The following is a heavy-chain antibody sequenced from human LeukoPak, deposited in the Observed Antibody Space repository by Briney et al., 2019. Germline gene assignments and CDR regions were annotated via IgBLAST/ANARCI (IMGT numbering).Heavy chain of an antibody. D-gene: IGHD3-22*01. CDR2: ISWNSGSI. J-gene: IGHJ4*02. CDR3: ARGKGSSGYPNGLGDY. V-gene: IGHV3-9*01. CDR1: GFTFDDYA. Sequence: GGSLRLSCAASGFTFDDYAMHWVRQAPGKGLEWVSGISWNSGSIGYADSVKGRFTISRDNAKNSLYLQMNSLRAEDTAVYYCARGKGSSGYPNGLGDYWGQGTLVTVSS.